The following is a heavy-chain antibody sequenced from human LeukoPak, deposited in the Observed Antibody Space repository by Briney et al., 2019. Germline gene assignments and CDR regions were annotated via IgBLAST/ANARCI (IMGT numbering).Heavy chain of an antibody. Sequence: KTSXTLSLTCTVSGGSISSSSYYWGWIRQPPGKGLEWIVSIYYSGSTYYNPSLKSRVTISVDTSKNQFSLKLSSVTAADTAVYYCARQPSSWYWIFGYFDYWGQGTLVTVSS. J-gene: IGHJ4*02. V-gene: IGHV4-39*01. CDR2: IYYSGST. D-gene: IGHD6-13*01. CDR3: ARQPSSWYWIFGYFDY. CDR1: GGSISSSSYY.